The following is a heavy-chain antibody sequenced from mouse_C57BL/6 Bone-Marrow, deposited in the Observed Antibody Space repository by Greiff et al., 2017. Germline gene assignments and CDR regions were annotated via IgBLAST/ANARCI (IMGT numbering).Heavy chain of an antibody. CDR1: GFNIKDAY. Sequence: VQLQQSGAELVRPGASVKLSCTASGFNIKDAYMHWVKQRPEQGLEWIGWIDPENGDTEYASKFQGKAPITADTSSNTAYLQLSSLTSEDTAVYYCTTYYGSSYWYFDVWGTGTTVTVSS. V-gene: IGHV14-4*01. CDR2: IDPENGDT. J-gene: IGHJ1*03. CDR3: TTYYGSSYWYFDV. D-gene: IGHD1-1*01.